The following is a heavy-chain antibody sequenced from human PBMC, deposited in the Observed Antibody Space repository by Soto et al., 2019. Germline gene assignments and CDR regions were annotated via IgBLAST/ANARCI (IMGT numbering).Heavy chain of an antibody. J-gene: IGHJ3*02. D-gene: IGHD2-2*01. Sequence: QVQLQESGPGLVKPSETLSLTCTVSGGSISSYYWSWIRQPPGKGLEWIGYIYYSGSTNYNPSLKSRVTISVDTSKNQFSLKLSSVTAADTAVYYCASSLGNQLLWVAFDIWGQGTMVTVSS. V-gene: IGHV4-59*08. CDR2: IYYSGST. CDR1: GGSISSYY. CDR3: ASSLGNQLLWVAFDI.